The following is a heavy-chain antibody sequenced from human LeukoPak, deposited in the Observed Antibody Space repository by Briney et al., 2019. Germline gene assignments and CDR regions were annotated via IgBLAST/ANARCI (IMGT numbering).Heavy chain of an antibody. D-gene: IGHD5-18*01. J-gene: IGHJ6*03. V-gene: IGHV4-34*01. CDR2: INHSGST. Sequence: PSETLSLTCAVYGGSFSGYYWSWLRQPPGKGLEWIGEINHSGSTNYNPSLKRRVTISVDTSKNQFSLKLSSVTAADTAVYYCAREAGYSYYYYYYYMDVWGKGTTVTVSS. CDR1: GGSFSGYY. CDR3: AREAGYSYYYYYYYMDV.